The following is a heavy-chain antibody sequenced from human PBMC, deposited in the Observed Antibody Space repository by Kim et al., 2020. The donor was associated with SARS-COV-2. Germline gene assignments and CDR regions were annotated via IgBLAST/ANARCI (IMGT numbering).Heavy chain of an antibody. CDR3: TAGIAVAGTHYAMAV. J-gene: IGHJ6*02. D-gene: IGHD6-13*01. CDR2: IRSKANNYAT. Sequence: GGSLRLSCAASGFSFSGSVMHWVRQASGKGLEWVGRIRSKANNYATEYAASVTGRFTISRDDSKNTAYLQMNSLKTEDTAVYYCTAGIAVAGTHYAMAVWGQGTTVTVSS. CDR1: GFSFSGSV. V-gene: IGHV3-73*01.